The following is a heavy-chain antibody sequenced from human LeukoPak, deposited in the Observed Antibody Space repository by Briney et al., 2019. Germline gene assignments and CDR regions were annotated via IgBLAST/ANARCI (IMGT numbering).Heavy chain of an antibody. CDR1: GFSLSGYW. V-gene: IGHV3-74*01. D-gene: IGHD2-2*01. CDR2: ISGDGSTT. CDR3: AGTSTTCCNY. Sequence: GGSLRLSCAAPGFSLSGYWMHWVRQAPGKGLVWVSRISGDGSTTNYADSVKGRFTISRDNAKNTLYLQMNSLRADDSAVYYCAGTSTTCCNYWGQGTLVTVSS. J-gene: IGHJ4*02.